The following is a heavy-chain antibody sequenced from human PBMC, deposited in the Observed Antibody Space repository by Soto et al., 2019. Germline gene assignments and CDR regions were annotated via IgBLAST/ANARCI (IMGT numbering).Heavy chain of an antibody. CDR2: ISSSSSYI. CDR1: GFTFSSYS. D-gene: IGHD3-10*01. J-gene: IGHJ6*02. CDR3: ARDIGELLYEYYYGMDV. Sequence: EVQLVESGGGLVKPGGSLRLSCAASGFTFSSYSMNWVRQAPGKGLEWVSSISSSSSYIYYADSVKGRFTISRDNAKNSLYLQMNSLRAEDTAVYYCARDIGELLYEYYYGMDVWGQSTTVTVSS. V-gene: IGHV3-21*01.